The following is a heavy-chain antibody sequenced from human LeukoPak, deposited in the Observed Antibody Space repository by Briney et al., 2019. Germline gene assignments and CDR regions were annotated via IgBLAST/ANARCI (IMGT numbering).Heavy chain of an antibody. CDR3: ARTYNQGGNVD. V-gene: IGHV3-7*01. CDR2: IKQDGGVQ. CDR1: GFTFSSYW. Sequence: LPGGSLRLSCAASGFTFSSYWMSWVRQAPGKGLEWVANIKQDGGVQYYVDSAKGRFTISRDNAKNSLYLQMDSLRAEDTAMYYCARTYNQGGNVDWGQGTLVSVSS. D-gene: IGHD1-1*01. J-gene: IGHJ4*02.